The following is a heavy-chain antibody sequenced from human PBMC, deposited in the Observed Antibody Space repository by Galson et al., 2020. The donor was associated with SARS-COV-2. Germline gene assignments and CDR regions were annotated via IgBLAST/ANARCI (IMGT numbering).Heavy chain of an antibody. CDR1: GFTFSSYG. CDR3: AKGKWFGELLSPFDY. CDR2: ISHDGSNK. Sequence: GGSLRLSCSASGFTFSSYGMHWVRQAPGKGLEWVALISHDGSNKYYADSVKGRFTISRDNSKNTLYLQMNSLRVEDTAVYHCAKGKWFGELLSPFDYWGQGTLVTVSS. J-gene: IGHJ4*02. V-gene: IGHV3-30*18. D-gene: IGHD3-10*01.